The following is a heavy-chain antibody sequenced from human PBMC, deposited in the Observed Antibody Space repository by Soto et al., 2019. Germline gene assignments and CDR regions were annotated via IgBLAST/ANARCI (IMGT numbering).Heavy chain of an antibody. CDR3: ATVAAAVLNF. CDR2: IYWDDDK. Sequence: QITLKESGPTLVKPTQTLPLTCTFSGFSLSTSGVGLGWFRKPQGKALEWLALIYWDDDKRYSPSLKSRLTITKDTSKNQVVLTMTNMDPVDTATYYCATVAAAVLNFWGQGTLVTVSS. J-gene: IGHJ4*02. V-gene: IGHV2-5*02. CDR1: GFSLSTSGVG. D-gene: IGHD6-13*01.